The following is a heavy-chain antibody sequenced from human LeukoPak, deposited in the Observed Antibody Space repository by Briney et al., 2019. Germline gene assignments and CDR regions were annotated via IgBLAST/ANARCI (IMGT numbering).Heavy chain of an antibody. CDR3: AKIAGPGRYYYDSSGDFDY. CDR1: GFTFSSYA. Sequence: GGSLRLPCAASGFTFSSYAMSWVRQAPGKGLEWVSAISGSGGSTYYADSVKGRFTISRDNSKNTLYLQMNSLRAEDTAVYYCAKIAGPGRYYYDSSGDFDYWGQGTLVTVSS. CDR2: ISGSGGST. V-gene: IGHV3-23*01. D-gene: IGHD3-22*01. J-gene: IGHJ4*02.